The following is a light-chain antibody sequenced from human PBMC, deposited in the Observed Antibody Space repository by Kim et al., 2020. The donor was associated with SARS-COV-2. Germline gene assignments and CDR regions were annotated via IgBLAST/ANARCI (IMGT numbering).Light chain of an antibody. V-gene: IGLV3-1*01. J-gene: IGLJ2*01. CDR3: QAWDSSTVV. CDR1: KLGYKY. Sequence: SVSPGQTASITCSGDKLGYKYACWYQQKPGQSPVLVIYQDSKRPSGIPERFSGSNSGNTATLTISGTPAMDEADYYCQAWDSSTVVFGGGTQLTVL. CDR2: QDS.